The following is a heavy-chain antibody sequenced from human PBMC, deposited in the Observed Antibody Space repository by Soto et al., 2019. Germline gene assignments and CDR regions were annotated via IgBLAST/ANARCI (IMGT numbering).Heavy chain of an antibody. Sequence: EVQLVESGGGLVQPGGSLRLYCLVSGLTSTRYWMAWVRRAPGRGPEWVASIKHNGTQKFYLDSVWCRVTISTDNAKKTLFLQMNGLRVDDTAVYHCVYDVGGDWGQGTPVTVSA. CDR1: GLTSTRYW. CDR2: IKHNGTQK. V-gene: IGHV3-7*05. J-gene: IGHJ1*01. D-gene: IGHD2-8*01. CDR3: VYDVGGD.